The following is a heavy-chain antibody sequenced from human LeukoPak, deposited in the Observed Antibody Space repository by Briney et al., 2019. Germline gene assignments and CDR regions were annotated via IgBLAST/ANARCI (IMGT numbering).Heavy chain of an antibody. Sequence: GGSLRLSCAASGFTFDDYAMHWVRQAPGKGLEWVSGISWNSGSIGYADSVKGRFTISRDSAKNSLYLQMNSLRAEDTALYYCAKDFDSSGYYAFDIWGQGTMVTVSS. D-gene: IGHD3-22*01. CDR3: AKDFDSSGYYAFDI. CDR2: ISWNSGSI. CDR1: GFTFDDYA. J-gene: IGHJ3*02. V-gene: IGHV3-9*01.